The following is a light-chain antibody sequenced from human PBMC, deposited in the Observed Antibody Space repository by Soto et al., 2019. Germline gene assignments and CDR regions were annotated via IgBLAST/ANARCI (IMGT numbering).Light chain of an antibody. V-gene: IGKV1-39*01. CDR2: DAH. Sequence: DFQMTQSPISLAASVGDRVNITCRASQNMITYLNWYQQKPGKAPTLLIHDAHNLKRGVPARFSGSGSGTDFTLTISSLQPEDFVTYHCQQSYSTPYTFGQGTKLEIK. CDR3: QQSYSTPYT. CDR1: QNMITY. J-gene: IGKJ2*01.